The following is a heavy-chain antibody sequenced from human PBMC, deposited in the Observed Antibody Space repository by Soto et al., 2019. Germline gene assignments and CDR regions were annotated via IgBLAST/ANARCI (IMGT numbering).Heavy chain of an antibody. CDR1: GFTFSSYG. CDR3: AKGFNGDYDLPHYYYYGMDV. CDR2: ISYDGSNK. D-gene: IGHD3-3*01. V-gene: IGHV3-30*18. Sequence: GGSLRLSCAASGFTFSSYGMHWVRQAPGKGLEWVAVISYDGSNKYYADSVKGRFTISRDNSKNTLYLQMNSLRAEDTAVYYCAKGFNGDYDLPHYYYYGMDVWGQGTTVTVSS. J-gene: IGHJ6*02.